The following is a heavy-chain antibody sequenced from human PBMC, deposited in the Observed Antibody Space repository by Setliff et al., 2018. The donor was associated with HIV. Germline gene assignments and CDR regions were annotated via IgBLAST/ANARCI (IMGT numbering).Heavy chain of an antibody. D-gene: IGHD3-22*01. CDR1: GDTFNSYA. CDR2: VIPIFGTA. V-gene: IGHV1-69*13. J-gene: IGHJ6*03. CDR3: AKGGYYDSTGYYYYYLYYLDE. Sequence: ASVKVSCKASGDTFNSYAISWVRQAPGQGLEWMGGVIPIFGTANYAQKFQGRVTITADESTSTAYMELSSLRSEDTAVYYCAKGGYYDSTGYYYYYLYYLDEWGKGTTVTVS.